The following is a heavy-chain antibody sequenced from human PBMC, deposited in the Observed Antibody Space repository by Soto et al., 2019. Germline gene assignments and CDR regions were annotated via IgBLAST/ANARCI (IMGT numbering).Heavy chain of an antibody. CDR2: INHSGST. CDR3: ARGQSSLLLDC. V-gene: IGHV4-34*01. J-gene: IGHJ4*02. D-gene: IGHD2-8*02. Sequence: QVQLQQWGAGLLKPSETLSLTCAVYGGSFSGYYWSWIRQPPGKGLEWIGEINHSGSTNYNPSLKSRVTISVDTSMNQFSLKLSSVTAADTAVYYCARGQSSLLLDCWGQGVLVTVSS. CDR1: GGSFSGYY.